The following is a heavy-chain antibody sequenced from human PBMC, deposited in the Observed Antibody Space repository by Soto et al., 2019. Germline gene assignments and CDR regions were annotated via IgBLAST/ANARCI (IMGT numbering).Heavy chain of an antibody. Sequence: PPETLSLTCAVYGRSFSGYYLSWIRQPPGKGLEWIGEINQSGSPHHTPSPKSRVTTPVDTSKNQFSLKLSSATAADTAVYYCASGSPITMIVVVTQPLDYWGQGTQVTVS. D-gene: IGHD3-22*01. CDR1: GRSFSGYY. CDR3: ASGSPITMIVVVTQPLDY. J-gene: IGHJ4*02. V-gene: IGHV4-34*01. CDR2: INQSGSP.